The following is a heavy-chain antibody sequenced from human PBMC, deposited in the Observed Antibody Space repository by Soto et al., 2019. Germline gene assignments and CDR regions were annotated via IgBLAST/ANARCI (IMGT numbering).Heavy chain of an antibody. D-gene: IGHD6-19*01. CDR1: GFTFSSYA. Sequence: EVQLLESGGGLVQPGGSLRLSCAASGFTFSSYAMSWVRQAPGKGLEWVSAISGSGGSTYYADSVKGRFTISRDNSTNTLYLQSNSLRAEDPAVYYCARADSSGWFRFDYWGQGTLVTVSS. J-gene: IGHJ4*02. V-gene: IGHV3-23*01. CDR3: ARADSSGWFRFDY. CDR2: ISGSGGST.